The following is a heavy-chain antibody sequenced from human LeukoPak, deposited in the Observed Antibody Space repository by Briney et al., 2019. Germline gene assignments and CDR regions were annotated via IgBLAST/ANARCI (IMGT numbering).Heavy chain of an antibody. D-gene: IGHD3-10*01. CDR2: IYSGGST. V-gene: IGHV3-66*01. CDR1: EFSVGSNY. J-gene: IGHJ4*02. CDR3: ARVGYYGSGSYNEYYFDY. Sequence: GGSLRLSCAASEFSVGSNYMTWVRQAPGKGLEWVSLIYSGGSTYYPGSVKGRFTISRENAKNSLYLQMNSLRAGDTAVYYCARVGYYGSGSYNEYYFDYWGQGTLVTVSS.